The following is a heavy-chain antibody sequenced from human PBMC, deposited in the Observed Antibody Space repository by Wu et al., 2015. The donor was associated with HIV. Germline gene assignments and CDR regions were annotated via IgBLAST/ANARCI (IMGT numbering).Heavy chain of an antibody. CDR2: INPSGGST. CDR3: ARALVVVVAATTQDNWFDP. CDR1: GYTFTSYY. D-gene: IGHD2-15*01. J-gene: IGHJ5*02. Sequence: QVQLVQSGAEVKKPGASVKVSCKASGYTFTSYYMHWVRQAPGQGLEWMGIINPSGGSTSYAQKFQGRVTMTRDTSTSTVYMELSSLRSEDTAVYYCARALVVVVAATTQDNWFDPWGQGTLVTVSS. V-gene: IGHV1-46*03.